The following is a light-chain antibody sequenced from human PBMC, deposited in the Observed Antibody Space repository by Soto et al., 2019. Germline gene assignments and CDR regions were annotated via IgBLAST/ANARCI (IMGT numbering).Light chain of an antibody. CDR2: AAS. CDR3: QQLTSYPST. V-gene: IGKV1-9*01. J-gene: IGKJ3*01. Sequence: IQLTQSPSFLSASVGDRVRITCRASQGISSYIAWYQQKPGKAPKLLIYAASTLQSGVPSRFSGSGSGPDFTLTISSLQPEDFATYYCQQLTSYPSTLGPGTKVDTK. CDR1: QGISSY.